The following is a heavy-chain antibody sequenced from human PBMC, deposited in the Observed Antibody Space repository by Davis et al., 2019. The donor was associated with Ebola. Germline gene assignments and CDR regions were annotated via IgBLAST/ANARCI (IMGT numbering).Heavy chain of an antibody. V-gene: IGHV4-30-2*01. CDR2: IYHSGST. Sequence: MPSETLSLTCAVSGGSISSGGYSWSWIRQPPGKGLEWIGYIYHSGSTYYNPSLKSRVTISVDRSKNQFSLKLSSVTAADTAVYYCARPGYSYGSFDYWGQGTLVTVSS. D-gene: IGHD5-18*01. CDR3: ARPGYSYGSFDY. CDR1: GGSISSGGYS. J-gene: IGHJ4*02.